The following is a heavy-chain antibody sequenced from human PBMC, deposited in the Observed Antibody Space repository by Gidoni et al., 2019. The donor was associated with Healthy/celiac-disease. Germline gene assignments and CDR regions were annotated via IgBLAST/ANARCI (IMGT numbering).Heavy chain of an antibody. CDR1: GGSISSYY. CDR3: ARGLLDYGDYYYYGMDV. CDR2: IYYRGST. V-gene: IGHV4-59*08. Sequence: QVQLQESGPGLVKPSETLSLTCTVSGGSISSYYWSCIRQPPGKGLEWIGYIYYRGSTNYNPSLKSRVTISVDTSKNQFSLKLSSVTAADTAVYYCARGLLDYGDYYYYGMDVWGQGTTVTVSS. D-gene: IGHD4-17*01. J-gene: IGHJ6*02.